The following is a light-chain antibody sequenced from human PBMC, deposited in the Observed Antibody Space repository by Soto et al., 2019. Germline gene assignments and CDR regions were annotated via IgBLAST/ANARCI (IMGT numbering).Light chain of an antibody. J-gene: IGKJ1*01. V-gene: IGKV3-11*01. Sequence: EIVLTQSPATLSLSPGERATLSCRASQSVSSYLAWYQQKPGQAPRLLIYDASNRATGIPARFSGSGSGTDFTLTISSLEPEDFAVYYCHQYNNWPEWTFGQGTKVEIK. CDR1: QSVSSY. CDR2: DAS. CDR3: HQYNNWPEWT.